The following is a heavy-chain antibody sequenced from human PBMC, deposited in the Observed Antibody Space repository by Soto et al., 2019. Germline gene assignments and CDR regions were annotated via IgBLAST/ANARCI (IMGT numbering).Heavy chain of an antibody. CDR3: ARGGYSGSYLYYYYYGMDV. V-gene: IGHV3-30-3*01. CDR2: ISYDGSNK. Sequence: VGSLRLSCAASGFTFSSYAMHWVRQAPGKGLEWVAVISYDGSNKYYADSVKGRFTISRDNSKNTLYLQMNSLRAEDTAVYYCARGGYSGSYLYYYYYGMDVWGQGTTVTVSS. D-gene: IGHD1-26*01. J-gene: IGHJ6*02. CDR1: GFTFSSYA.